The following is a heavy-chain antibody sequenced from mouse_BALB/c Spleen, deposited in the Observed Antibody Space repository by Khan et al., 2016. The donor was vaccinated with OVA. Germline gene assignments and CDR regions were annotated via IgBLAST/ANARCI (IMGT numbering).Heavy chain of an antibody. CDR1: GFTFSNYG. CDR3: TSHLTGSFAY. V-gene: IGHV5-6*01. J-gene: IGHJ3*01. Sequence: EVELVESGGDLVKPGGSLKLSCAASGFTFSNYGMSWVRQTPDKRLEWVATISSDGTYTYYPDSVKGRFTISRNNAKNTLYLQMSSLKSEDTAMYYCTSHLTGSFAYGGQGTRVTVSA. D-gene: IGHD4-1*01. CDR2: ISSDGTYT.